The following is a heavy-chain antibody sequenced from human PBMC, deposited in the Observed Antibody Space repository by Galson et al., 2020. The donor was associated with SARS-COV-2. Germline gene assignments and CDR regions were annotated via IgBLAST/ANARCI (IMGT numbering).Heavy chain of an antibody. V-gene: IGHV3-9*01. Sequence: GGSLRLSCAASTFTFEHYDMNWVRQAPGKGLEWLSGISRNSVSIVYADSVKGRFTISRDNANNSLYLQMNRLRAEDTALYYCVKGIGGYFDTSGYYGGFDLWGQGTLVTVS. CDR3: VKGIGGYFDTSGYYGGFDL. CDR1: TFTFEHYD. CDR2: ISRNSVSI. D-gene: IGHD3-22*01. J-gene: IGHJ3*01.